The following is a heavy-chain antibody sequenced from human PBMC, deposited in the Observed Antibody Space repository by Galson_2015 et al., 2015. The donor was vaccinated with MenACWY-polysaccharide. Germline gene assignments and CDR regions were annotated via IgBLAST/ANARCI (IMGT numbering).Heavy chain of an antibody. J-gene: IGHJ5*02. Sequence: SLRLSCAASGFNFSILVMTWVRQGPGKGLEWVSAISPGSETAYYSDSVKGRFTISRDNAKNSLYLQMNNLRVEDTAVYYCARSTGWEAESWGQGSLVTVSS. CDR1: GFNFSILV. V-gene: IGHV3-23*01. CDR3: ARSTGWEAES. CDR2: ISPGSETA. D-gene: IGHD1-26*01.